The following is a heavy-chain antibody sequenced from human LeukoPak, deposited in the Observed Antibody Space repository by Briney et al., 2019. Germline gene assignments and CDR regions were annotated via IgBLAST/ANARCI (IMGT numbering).Heavy chain of an antibody. V-gene: IGHV3-23*01. CDR1: RFIFSSYA. D-gene: IGHD1-26*01. CDR2: ISGSGGST. Sequence: GGSLRLSCAASRFIFSSYAMSWVRQAPGKGLEWVSAISGSGGSTYYADSVKGRFTISRDNSKNTLYLQMNSLRAEDTAVYYCAKGGPWGGATTFDYWGQGTLVTVSS. CDR3: AKGGPWGGATTFDY. J-gene: IGHJ4*02.